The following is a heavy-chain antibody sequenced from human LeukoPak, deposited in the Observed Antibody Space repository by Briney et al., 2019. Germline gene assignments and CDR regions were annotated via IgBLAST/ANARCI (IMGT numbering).Heavy chain of an antibody. CDR3: ARQWFQASPYLDFWSVYFDY. V-gene: IGHV3-30*02. Sequence: GGSFRLLREAFGFHLYSLVVQLVGPAPGKGLGGVAFLRYCGSNEYYAYSVKGRFPISRDNSKDTLYLQMTSLRAADTCVCYCARQWFQASPYLDFWSVYFDYWGQRTLVTLSS. J-gene: IGHJ4*02. CDR1: GFHLYSLV. D-gene: IGHD3-3*02. CDR2: LRYCGSNE.